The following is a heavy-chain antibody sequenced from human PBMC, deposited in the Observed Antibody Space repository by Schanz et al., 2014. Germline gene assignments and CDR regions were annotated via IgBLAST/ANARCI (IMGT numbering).Heavy chain of an antibody. CDR1: GYTFTSYY. J-gene: IGHJ4*02. CDR2: INPSGGST. V-gene: IGHV1-46*03. CDR3: ARDGEAAAGCDY. D-gene: IGHD6-13*01. Sequence: QVQLVQSGAEVKKPGASVKVSCKASGYTFTSYYMHWVRQAPGQGLEWMGIINPSGGSTSYAQKFQGRLTVTRDTSTSTVYMELSSLRSEDTAVYYCARDGEAAAGCDYWGQGTLVTVSS.